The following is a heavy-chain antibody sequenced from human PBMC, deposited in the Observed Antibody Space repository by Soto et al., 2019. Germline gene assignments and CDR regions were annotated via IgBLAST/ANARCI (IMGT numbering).Heavy chain of an antibody. CDR2: INPNSGGT. V-gene: IGHV1-2*04. CDR1: GYTFTGYY. J-gene: IGHJ6*02. Sequence: ASVKVSCKASGYTFTGYYMHWVRQAPGQGLEWMGWINPNSGGTNYAQKFQGWATMTRDTSISTAYMELSRLRSDDTAVYYCARGVSYDFWSGYYTGGHYYYYGMDVWGQGTTVTVSS. D-gene: IGHD3-3*01. CDR3: ARGVSYDFWSGYYTGGHYYYYGMDV.